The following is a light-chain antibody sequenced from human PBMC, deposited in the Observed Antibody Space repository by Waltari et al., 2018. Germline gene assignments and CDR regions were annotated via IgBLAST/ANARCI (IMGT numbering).Light chain of an antibody. CDR3: QSYDKTLSAWV. V-gene: IGLV1-40*01. Sequence: QSVLTQPPSVSGAPGQRVTVSCTGRTSNTGAGYDVQWYQQFPGGAPKLVIYANNNRPSGVPDRFSATKSGSSASLAITGLQAEDEADYYCQSYDKTLSAWVFGGGTRLTVL. CDR2: ANN. CDR1: TSNTGAGYD. J-gene: IGLJ3*02.